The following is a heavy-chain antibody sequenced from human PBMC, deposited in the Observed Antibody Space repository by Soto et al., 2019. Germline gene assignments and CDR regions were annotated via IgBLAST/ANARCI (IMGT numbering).Heavy chain of an antibody. J-gene: IGHJ6*02. D-gene: IGHD2-2*01. Sequence: SETLSLTCTVSGGSISSGDYYWSWIRQPPGKGLEWIGYIYYSGSTYYNPSLKSRVTISVDTSKNQSFLKLSSVTAADTAVYYCARNIVLVPAASDLYYYYGMDVWGQGTTVTVSS. CDR3: ARNIVLVPAASDLYYYYGMDV. CDR2: IYYSGST. V-gene: IGHV4-30-4*01. CDR1: GGSISSGDYY.